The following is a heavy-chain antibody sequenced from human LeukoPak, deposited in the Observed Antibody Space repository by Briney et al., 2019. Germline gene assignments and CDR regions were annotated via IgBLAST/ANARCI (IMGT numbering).Heavy chain of an antibody. CDR1: GYTFTSYA. V-gene: IGHV1-3*01. D-gene: IGHD5-24*01. J-gene: IGHJ4*02. Sequence: ASVKVSCTASGYTFTSYAMHWVRQAPGQRLEWMGWINAGNGNTKYSQKFQGRVTITRDTSASTAYMELSSLRSEDTAVYYCAGGNRLRDGYKPRIVGNLDYWGQGTLVTVSS. CDR2: INAGNGNT. CDR3: AGGNRLRDGYKPRIVGNLDY.